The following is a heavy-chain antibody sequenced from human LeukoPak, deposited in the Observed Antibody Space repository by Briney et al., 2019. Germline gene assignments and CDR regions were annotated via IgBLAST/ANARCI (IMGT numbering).Heavy chain of an antibody. CDR1: GYTFSSYA. CDR3: ARSYYYDSSGYGDYFDY. J-gene: IGHJ4*02. CDR2: INTNTGNP. D-gene: IGHD3-22*01. Sequence: ALVKVSCKASGYTFSSYAMNWVRQAPGQGLEWMGWINTNTGNPTYAQGFTGRFVFSLDTSVSTAYLQVNSLKAEDTAVYYCARSYYYDSSGYGDYFDYWGQGTLVTVSS. V-gene: IGHV7-4-1*02.